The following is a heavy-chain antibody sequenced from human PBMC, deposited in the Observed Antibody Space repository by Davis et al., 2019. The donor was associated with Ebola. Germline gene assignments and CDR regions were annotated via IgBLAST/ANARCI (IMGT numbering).Heavy chain of an antibody. J-gene: IGHJ4*02. D-gene: IGHD1-26*01. Sequence: PGGSLRLSCAASGFTFSSYAMHWVRQAPGKGLEWVAVISYDGSNKYYADSVKGRFTISRDNSKNTLYLQMNSLRAEDTAVYYCAKGGQYSGSNYWGQGTLVTVSS. CDR3: AKGGQYSGSNY. CDR2: ISYDGSNK. CDR1: GFTFSSYA. V-gene: IGHV3-30-3*01.